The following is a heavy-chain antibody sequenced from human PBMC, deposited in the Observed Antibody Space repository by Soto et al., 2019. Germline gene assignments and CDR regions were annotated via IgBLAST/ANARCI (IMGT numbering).Heavy chain of an antibody. Sequence: PSETLSLTCAVYGGSFSGYYWSWIRQPPGKGLEWIGEINHSGSTNYNPSLKSRVTISVDTSKNQFSLKLSSVTAADTAVYYCARGEMLYDYVWGSYRLRRGYFDYWGQGTLVTVSS. CDR3: ARGEMLYDYVWGSYRLRRGYFDY. V-gene: IGHV4-34*01. CDR2: INHSGST. CDR1: GGSFSGYY. J-gene: IGHJ4*02. D-gene: IGHD3-16*02.